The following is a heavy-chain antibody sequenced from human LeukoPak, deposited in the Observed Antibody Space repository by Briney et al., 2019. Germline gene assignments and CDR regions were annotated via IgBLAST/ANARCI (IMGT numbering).Heavy chain of an antibody. CDR2: THHSGAT. CDR1: GYSISSGYF. Sequence: NPSETLSLTCSVSGYSISSGYFWGWIRQPPGKRPEWIATTHHSGATYYNPSLKSRVTLSVDMSKNQVSLKLTSVTAADTAVYYCTREVWGSTFPDYWGQGTPVTVSS. D-gene: IGHD7-27*01. J-gene: IGHJ4*02. V-gene: IGHV4-38-2*02. CDR3: TREVWGSTFPDY.